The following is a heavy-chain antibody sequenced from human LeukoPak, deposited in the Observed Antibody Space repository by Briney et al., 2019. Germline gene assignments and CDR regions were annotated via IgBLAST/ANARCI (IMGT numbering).Heavy chain of an antibody. Sequence: ASVKVSCKASGYTFTGYYMHWVRQAPGQGLEWMGWINPNSGGTNYAQKFQGWVTMTRDTSISTAYMELSRLRSDDTAVYYCARGSYGRKTESIDYWGQGTLVTVSS. CDR3: ARGSYGRKTESIDY. D-gene: IGHD3-10*01. V-gene: IGHV1-2*04. CDR2: INPNSGGT. CDR1: GYTFTGYY. J-gene: IGHJ4*02.